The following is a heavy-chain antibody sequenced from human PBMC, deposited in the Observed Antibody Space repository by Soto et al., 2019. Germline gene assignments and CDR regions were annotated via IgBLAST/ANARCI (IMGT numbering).Heavy chain of an antibody. D-gene: IGHD3-3*01. J-gene: IGHJ6*02. Sequence: ASVKVSCKASGYTFTSYGISWVRQAPGQGLEWMGWISAYNGNTNYAQKLQGRVTMTTDTSTNTAYMELRSLRSDDTAVYYCARGGHYDFWSGYYTPRSDYYYYGMDVWGQGTTVTDSS. CDR2: ISAYNGNT. V-gene: IGHV1-18*01. CDR1: GYTFTSYG. CDR3: ARGGHYDFWSGYYTPRSDYYYYGMDV.